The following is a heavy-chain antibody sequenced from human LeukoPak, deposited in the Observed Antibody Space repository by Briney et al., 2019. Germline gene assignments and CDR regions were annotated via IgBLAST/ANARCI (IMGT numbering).Heavy chain of an antibody. J-gene: IGHJ4*02. D-gene: IGHD3-9*01. CDR2: ISYDGSNK. V-gene: IGHV3-30*18. CDR1: GFTFSSYG. Sequence: GGSLRLSCAASGFTFSSYGMHWVRQAPGKGLEWVAVISYDGSNKYYADSVKGRFTISRDNSKNTLYPQMNSLRAEDTAVYYCAKDHDYDILTGYSFSYWGQGTLVTVSS. CDR3: AKDHDYDILTGYSFSY.